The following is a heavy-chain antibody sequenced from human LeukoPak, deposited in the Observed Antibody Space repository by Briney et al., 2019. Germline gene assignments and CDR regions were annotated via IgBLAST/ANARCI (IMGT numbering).Heavy chain of an antibody. CDR3: ARVSPRPRFDS. CDR2: IYYSGST. V-gene: IGHV4-59*01. CDR1: GDSINNYY. D-gene: IGHD1-14*01. J-gene: IGHJ4*02. Sequence: SGTLSLTCTVSGDSINNYYWSWIRQPPGKGLEWIGYIYYSGSTNYNPSLKSRVTISIDTSKKQVSLKLSSVTAADTAVYYCARVSPRPRFDSWGQGTLVTVSS.